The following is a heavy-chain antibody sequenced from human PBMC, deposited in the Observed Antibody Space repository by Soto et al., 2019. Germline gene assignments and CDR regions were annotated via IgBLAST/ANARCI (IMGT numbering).Heavy chain of an antibody. CDR2: IWYDGSNK. Sequence: GGSLRLSCAASGFTFSSYGMHWVRQAPGKGLEWVAVIWYDGSNKYYADSVKGRFTISRDNSKNTLYLQMNSLRAEDTAVYYCARGTVSIAARWYSYSGMDVWSQGTTVTVSS. J-gene: IGHJ6*02. D-gene: IGHD6-6*01. CDR3: ARGTVSIAARWYSYSGMDV. CDR1: GFTFSSYG. V-gene: IGHV3-33*01.